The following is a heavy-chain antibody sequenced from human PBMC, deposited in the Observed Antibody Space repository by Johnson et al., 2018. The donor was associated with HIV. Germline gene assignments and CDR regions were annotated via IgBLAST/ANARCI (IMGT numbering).Heavy chain of an antibody. J-gene: IGHJ3*02. CDR2: ISSSGNTI. D-gene: IGHD3-16*02. V-gene: IGHV3-NL1*01. CDR1: GFTFSSYG. Sequence: QVQLVESGGGVVQPGGSLRLSCAASGFTFSSYGMHWVRQAPGKGLEWVSYISSSGNTIYYADSVKGRFTISRDNSKNTLYLQMNSLRAEDTALYYCVRGGLGYQNFHDRFDIWGQGTMVTVSS. CDR3: VRGGLGYQNFHDRFDI.